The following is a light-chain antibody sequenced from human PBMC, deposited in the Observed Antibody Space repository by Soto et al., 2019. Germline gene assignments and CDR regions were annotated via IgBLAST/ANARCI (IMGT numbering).Light chain of an antibody. CDR1: SSNIGSNY. V-gene: IGLV1-47*01. CDR2: RNN. J-gene: IGLJ2*01. Sequence: SVLTQPPSASGTPGQRVTISCSGSSSNIGSNYVYWYQQLPGTAPKLLIYRNNQRPSGVPDRFSGSKSGTSASLAISGLRSEDEADYYCAAWDDSLSVVVFGGGTKLPVL. CDR3: AAWDDSLSVVV.